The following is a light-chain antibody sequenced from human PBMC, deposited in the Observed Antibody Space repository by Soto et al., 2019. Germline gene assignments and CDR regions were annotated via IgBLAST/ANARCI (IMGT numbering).Light chain of an antibody. Sequence: DIQVTQSPSSLTASVGDRVTITCRAGQASKYVSWYQQKPGKAPKLLIYFTSTLQSEVPSRFSGSGSGTHFTLTINSLQPEDFATYYCQQSFTTPPVTFGPGTKVEIK. V-gene: IGKV1-39*01. J-gene: IGKJ3*01. CDR1: QASKY. CDR3: QQSFTTPPVT. CDR2: FTS.